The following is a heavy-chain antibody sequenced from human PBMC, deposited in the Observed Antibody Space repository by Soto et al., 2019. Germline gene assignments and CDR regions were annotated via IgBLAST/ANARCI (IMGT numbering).Heavy chain of an antibody. CDR2: IIPILGIA. CDR3: ASPTYYYDSSGYYGYAFDI. Sequence: ASVKVSCKASGGTFSSYAISWVRQAPGQGLEWMGGIIPILGIANYAQKFQGRVTITADKSTSTAYMELSSLRSEDTAVYYCASPTYYYDSSGYYGYAFDIWGQGTMVTVSS. J-gene: IGHJ3*02. CDR1: GGTFSSYA. V-gene: IGHV1-69*10. D-gene: IGHD3-22*01.